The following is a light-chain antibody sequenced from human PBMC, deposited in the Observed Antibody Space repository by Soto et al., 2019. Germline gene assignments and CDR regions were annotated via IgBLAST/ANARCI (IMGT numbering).Light chain of an antibody. V-gene: IGKV2-28*01. CDR3: MQTLQTPYT. Sequence: DLVMTQSPLSLPVTPGEPASISCRSSQSLLHTNGYNFLDWYLQRPGQSPQLLIYLGSNRASGVPDRFSGSGSGTDFTLKISRLEAEDVGVYYCMQTLQTPYTFGQGTKVEIK. CDR2: LGS. CDR1: QSLLHTNGYNF. J-gene: IGKJ2*01.